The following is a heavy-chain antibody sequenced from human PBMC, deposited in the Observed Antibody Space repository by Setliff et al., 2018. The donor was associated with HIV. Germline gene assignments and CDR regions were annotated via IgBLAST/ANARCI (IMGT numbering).Heavy chain of an antibody. V-gene: IGHV4-59*08. CDR3: AKTSVGATGLYAFDI. D-gene: IGHD1-26*01. J-gene: IGHJ3*02. CDR2: IYYSGSP. CDR1: GGSISNYY. Sequence: SETLSLTCTVSGGSISNYYWSWIRQPPGKELEWIGYIYYSGSPNYNPSLKSRVTISLDTSKNQFSLKLSSVTAADTAVYYCAKTSVGATGLYAFDIWGQGTMVTVSS.